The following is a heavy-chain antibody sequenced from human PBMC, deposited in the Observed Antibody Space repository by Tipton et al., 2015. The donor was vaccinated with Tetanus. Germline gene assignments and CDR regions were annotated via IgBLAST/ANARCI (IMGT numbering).Heavy chain of an antibody. J-gene: IGHJ4*02. CDR2: ICYSGST. CDR3: ARHPPPYYYGSGSYLDY. CDR1: GGSISNSNFY. Sequence: TLSLTCTVSGGSISNSNFYWSWIRQPPGKGLEWIGYICYSGSTFYHPSLQSRVTISVDTSKNQFSLRLSSVTAADTAVYFCARHPPPYYYGSGSYLDYWGQGTSVTVSS. V-gene: IGHV4-39*01. D-gene: IGHD3-10*01.